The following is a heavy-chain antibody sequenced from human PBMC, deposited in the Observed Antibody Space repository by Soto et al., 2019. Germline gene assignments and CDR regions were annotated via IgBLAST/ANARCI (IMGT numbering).Heavy chain of an antibody. Sequence: QVQLQQWGAGLLKPSETLSLTCAVYGGSFSGYYWSWIRQPPGKGLEWIGEINHSGSTNYNPSLKSRVTISVATAKNQFSPKLSSGTAADTAVYYCARPRSGSYPFDYWGQGTLVTVSS. CDR2: INHSGST. V-gene: IGHV4-34*01. CDR3: ARPRSGSYPFDY. D-gene: IGHD1-26*01. CDR1: GGSFSGYY. J-gene: IGHJ4*02.